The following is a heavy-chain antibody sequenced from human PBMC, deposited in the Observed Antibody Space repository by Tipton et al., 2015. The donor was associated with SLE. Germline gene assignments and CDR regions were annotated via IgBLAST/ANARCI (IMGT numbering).Heavy chain of an antibody. CDR1: GGSIRSAGYS. J-gene: IGHJ6*03. CDR2: IYQSGNT. CDR3: ARGGLGVSYYYYMDV. Sequence: TLSLTCTVSGGSIRSAGYSWSWIRQPPGKGLEWIGYIYQSGNTYYNPSLNSRVTISVDRSKNQFSLKLSSVTAADTAVYYCARGGLGVSYYYYMDVWGKGTTVTVSS. V-gene: IGHV4-30-2*01. D-gene: IGHD1-26*01.